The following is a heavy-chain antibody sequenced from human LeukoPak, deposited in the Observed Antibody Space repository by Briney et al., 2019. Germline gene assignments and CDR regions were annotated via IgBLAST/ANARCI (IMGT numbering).Heavy chain of an antibody. Sequence: GGSLRLSCAASGFTFSSYWMHWVRQVPNQGLMWVSRINSDETISEYVDSVNGRFTISRDNAKNTLYLQMNSLRAEDTAVYFCLYGGYFQHWGQGTLVTVSS. V-gene: IGHV3-74*01. CDR3: LYGGYFQH. CDR2: INSDETIS. J-gene: IGHJ1*01. CDR1: GFTFSSYW. D-gene: IGHD3-16*01.